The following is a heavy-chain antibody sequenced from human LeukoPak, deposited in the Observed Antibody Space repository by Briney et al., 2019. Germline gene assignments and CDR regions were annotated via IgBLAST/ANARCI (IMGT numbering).Heavy chain of an antibody. CDR3: ARDAETRPYIWFDL. D-gene: IGHD1-14*01. CDR2: ISSSSSYI. V-gene: IGHV3-21*01. Sequence: GGSLRLSCAASGFTFISYSMNWVRQATGKGPEWVSAISSSSSYIYYAHSVKGRFTISRDNAKNSLYLQMNTQRAEDTAVDYCARDAETRPYIWFDLWGQGTLVTVSS. J-gene: IGHJ5*02. CDR1: GFTFISYS.